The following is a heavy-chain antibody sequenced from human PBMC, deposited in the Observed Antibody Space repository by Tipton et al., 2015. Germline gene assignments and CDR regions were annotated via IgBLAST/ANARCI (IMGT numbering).Heavy chain of an antibody. CDR3: ASSFYYDAGH. Sequence: SLRLSCAVSGFTFSDYSMNWVRQAPGKGLEWLSYISTSGSTIYYADSVKGRFTISRDNAKNSVFLQMNSLRDDDTAVYYCASSFYYDAGHWGQGTLVTVSS. CDR2: ISTSGSTI. D-gene: IGHD3-22*01. J-gene: IGHJ4*02. V-gene: IGHV3-11*01. CDR1: GFTFSDYS.